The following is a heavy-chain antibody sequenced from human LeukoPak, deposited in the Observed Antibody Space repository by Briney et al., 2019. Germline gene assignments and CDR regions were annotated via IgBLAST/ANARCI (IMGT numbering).Heavy chain of an antibody. CDR2: ISSSSSYI. V-gene: IGHV3-21*01. D-gene: IGHD6-19*01. J-gene: IGHJ4*02. CDR3: ARDIPEQWRPFDY. CDR1: GFTFSSYS. Sequence: PGGSLRLSCAASGFTFSSYSMNWVRQAPGKGLEWVSSISSSSSYIYYADSVKGRFTISRDNAKNSLYLQMNSQRAEDTAVYYCARDIPEQWRPFDYWGQGTLVTVSS.